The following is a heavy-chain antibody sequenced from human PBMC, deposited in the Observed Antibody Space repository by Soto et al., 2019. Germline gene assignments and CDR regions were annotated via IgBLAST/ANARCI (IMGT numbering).Heavy chain of an antibody. J-gene: IGHJ4*02. CDR1: GFSFSNAW. CDR2: IKTKADGGTT. CDR3: TAHLGEFFPLDY. D-gene: IGHD3-16*01. Sequence: EVQLVESGGDFVKPGGSLRVSCAVSGFSFSNAWMSWVRQAPGKGLEWVGRIKTKADGGTTDYAAPVKGRFTISRDELKNTVFLQMHSLETEDTAVYYWTAHLGEFFPLDYWGQGTLVTVSS. V-gene: IGHV3-15*01.